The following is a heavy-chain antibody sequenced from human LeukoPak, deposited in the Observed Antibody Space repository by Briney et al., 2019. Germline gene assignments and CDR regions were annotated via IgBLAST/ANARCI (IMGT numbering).Heavy chain of an antibody. V-gene: IGHV1-24*01. D-gene: IGHD2-2*01. Sequence: ASVKVSCKVSGYTLTELSMHWVRQAPGKGLEWMGGFDPEDGETIYAQKFQGRGTMTEDTSTDTAYMELSSLRSEDTAVYYCATTLLYCSSTSCYLPFDYWGQGTLVTVSS. CDR2: FDPEDGET. CDR3: ATTLLYCSSTSCYLPFDY. J-gene: IGHJ4*02. CDR1: GYTLTELS.